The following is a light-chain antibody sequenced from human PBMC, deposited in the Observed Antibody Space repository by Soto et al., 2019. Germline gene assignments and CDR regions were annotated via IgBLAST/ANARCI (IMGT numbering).Light chain of an antibody. CDR1: QSVTNY. Sequence: EIFLTQSPDTLSLSPGERATLTCRASQSVTNYIAWYQQRPGQASRLLIYDASNRATGVPARFSGSRSGTDFTLTISDLEPADFGLYYCQQRLNWPPGFGQGTKVDIK. CDR3: QQRLNWPPG. CDR2: DAS. J-gene: IGKJ1*01. V-gene: IGKV3-11*01.